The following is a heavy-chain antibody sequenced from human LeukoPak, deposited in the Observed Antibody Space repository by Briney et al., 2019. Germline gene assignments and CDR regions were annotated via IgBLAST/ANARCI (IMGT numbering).Heavy chain of an antibody. CDR3: AKAAYSTQLEC. CDR2: IKQGSSEK. D-gene: IGHD6-13*01. Sequence: GGSLRLSCAGSGFTFSSYWMSWVRQAPGKGLEWVANIKQGSSEKYYVDSVKGRFTISRDNSKKTVSLQLNSLRADDTAIYYCAKAAYSTQLECWGQGTLVTVSS. J-gene: IGHJ4*02. CDR1: GFTFSSYW. V-gene: IGHV3-7*03.